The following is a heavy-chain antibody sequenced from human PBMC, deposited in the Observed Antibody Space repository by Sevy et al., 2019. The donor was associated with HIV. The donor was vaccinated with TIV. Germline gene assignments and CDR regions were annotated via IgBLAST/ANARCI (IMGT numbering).Heavy chain of an antibody. D-gene: IGHD3-3*01. J-gene: IGHJ4*02. Sequence: GGSLRLSCAASGFIFNSYAMSWVRQAPGKGLGWVSTISGHGGSTYYADSVKGRFTISRDNSKNTLDLQMNSLRAEDTAVYYCAGGFWRGFDYWGQGSLVTVSS. CDR1: GFIFNSYA. CDR3: AGGFWRGFDY. V-gene: IGHV3-23*01. CDR2: ISGHGGST.